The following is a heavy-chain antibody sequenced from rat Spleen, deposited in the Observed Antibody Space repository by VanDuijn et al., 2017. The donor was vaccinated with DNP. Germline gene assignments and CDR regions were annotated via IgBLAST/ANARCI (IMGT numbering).Heavy chain of an antibody. Sequence: EVQVVESGGGLVQPGRSMKLSCAASGFTFSNSDMAWVRQAPTKGLEWVASISTGGGTTYYRDSVKGRFVISRDIAKSTLYLQMDSLRSEETATYYCIRWNSGHFDYWGQGVMVTVSS. J-gene: IGHJ2*01. CDR1: GFTFSNSD. V-gene: IGHV5S11*01. CDR2: ISTGGGTT. CDR3: IRWNSGHFDY. D-gene: IGHD4-3*01.